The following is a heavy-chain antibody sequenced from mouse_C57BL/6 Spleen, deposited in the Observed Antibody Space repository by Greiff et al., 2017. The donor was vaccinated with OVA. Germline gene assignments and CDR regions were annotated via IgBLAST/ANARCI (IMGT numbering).Heavy chain of an antibody. V-gene: IGHV5-4*01. Sequence: EVMLVESGGGLVKPGGSLKLSCAASGFTFSSYAMSWVRQTPEKRLEWVATISDGGSYTYYPDNVKGRFTISRDNAKNNLYLQMSHLKSEDTAMYYCARDRGGGTMDWYFDVWGTGTTVTVSS. CDR2: ISDGGSYT. CDR1: GFTFSSYA. J-gene: IGHJ1*03. CDR3: ARDRGGGTMDWYFDV. D-gene: IGHD4-1*01.